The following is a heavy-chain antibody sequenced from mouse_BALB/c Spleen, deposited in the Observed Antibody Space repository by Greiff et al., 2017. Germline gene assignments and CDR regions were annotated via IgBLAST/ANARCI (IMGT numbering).Heavy chain of an antibody. CDR1: GFTFSDYG. D-gene: IGHD2-1*01. V-gene: IGHV5-15*02. CDR3: ARDGNYSFAY. CDR2: ISNLAYSI. Sequence: EVKLVESGGGLVQPGGSRKLSCAASGFTFSDYGMAWVRQAPGKGPEWVAFISNLAYSIYYADTETGRFTISRENAKNTLYLEMSSLRSEDTAMYYCARDGNYSFAYWGQGTLVTVSA. J-gene: IGHJ3*01.